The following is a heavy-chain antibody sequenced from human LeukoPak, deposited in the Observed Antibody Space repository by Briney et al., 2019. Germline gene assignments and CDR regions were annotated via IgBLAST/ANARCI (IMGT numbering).Heavy chain of an antibody. V-gene: IGHV3-30*18. D-gene: IGHD1-26*01. CDR1: GFSFSSYS. Sequence: GGSLRLSCTASGFSFSSYSMHWVRQAPGKGLEWVAVISYDGSNKDYADSVKGRFTISRDDSKNTLYLQMNSLRVEDTAVYYCAKEGDYYGMDVWGQGTTVTVSS. J-gene: IGHJ6*02. CDR3: AKEGDYYGMDV. CDR2: ISYDGSNK.